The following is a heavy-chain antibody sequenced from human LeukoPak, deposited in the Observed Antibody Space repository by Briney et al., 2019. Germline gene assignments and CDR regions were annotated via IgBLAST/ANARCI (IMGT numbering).Heavy chain of an antibody. CDR3: ARDPPPSRYSYGQYYLDY. J-gene: IGHJ4*02. CDR2: INPSGGST. CDR1: GYTFTSYY. Sequence: ASVKVSCKASGYTFTSYYMHWVRQAPGQGLEWMGIINPSGGSTSYAQKFQRRVTMTRDMSTSTVYMELSSLRSEDTAVYYCARDPPPSRYSYGQYYLDYWGQGTLVTVSS. V-gene: IGHV1-46*01. D-gene: IGHD5-18*01.